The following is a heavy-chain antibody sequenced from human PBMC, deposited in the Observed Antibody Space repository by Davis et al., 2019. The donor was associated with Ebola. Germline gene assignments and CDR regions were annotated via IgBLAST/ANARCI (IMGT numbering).Heavy chain of an antibody. J-gene: IGHJ6*04. V-gene: IGHV3-21*04. CDR3: AKSGLSFGVVKYHYGMDV. Sequence: GGSLRLSCAASGFTFSTYSMNWVRQAPGKGLEWVSFISRSNSYIYYADSVKGRFTISRDNSKKTLYLQMNSLRAEDTAVYYCAKSGLSFGVVKYHYGMDVWGKGTTVTVSS. CDR1: GFTFSTYS. D-gene: IGHD3-3*01. CDR2: ISRSNSYI.